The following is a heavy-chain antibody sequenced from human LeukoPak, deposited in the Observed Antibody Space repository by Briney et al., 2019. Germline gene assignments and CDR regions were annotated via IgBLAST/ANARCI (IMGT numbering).Heavy chain of an antibody. Sequence: GGSLRLSCAASGFTFDDYAIHWVQQAPGKGLEWVSGISWNSGSTGYADSVKGRFTISRDNAKNSLYLQMNSLRAEDTALYYCAKDRGYDLKGVFDYWGQGTLVTVSS. J-gene: IGHJ4*02. CDR3: AKDRGYDLKGVFDY. V-gene: IGHV3-9*01. CDR1: GFTFDDYA. D-gene: IGHD5-12*01. CDR2: ISWNSGST.